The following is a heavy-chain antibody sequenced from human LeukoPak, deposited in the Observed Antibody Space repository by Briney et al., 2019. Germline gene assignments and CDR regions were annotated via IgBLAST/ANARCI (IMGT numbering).Heavy chain of an antibody. D-gene: IGHD2-15*01. CDR3: AREGEFDCSGGSCYYFDY. CDR1: GYTFTSYY. CDR2: INPSGGST. J-gene: IGHJ4*02. Sequence: GASVKVSCKASGYTFTSYYMRWVRQAPGQGLEWMGIINPSGGSTSYAQKFQGRVTMTRDTSTSTVYMELSSLRSEDTAVYYCAREGEFDCSGGSCYYFDYWGQGTLVTVSS. V-gene: IGHV1-46*01.